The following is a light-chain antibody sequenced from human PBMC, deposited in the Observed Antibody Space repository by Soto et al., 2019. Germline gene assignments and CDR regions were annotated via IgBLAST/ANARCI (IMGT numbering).Light chain of an antibody. CDR2: AAS. CDR1: QSISSY. V-gene: IGKV1-39*01. J-gene: IGKJ2*01. Sequence: DIQMTQSPSSLSASVGDRVTITGRASQSISSYLNWYQQKPVKAPKLLIYAASSLQSGVPSRFSGSGSGTDFTLTISSLQPEDFATYYCQQSYSTPYTFGQGTKLEIK. CDR3: QQSYSTPYT.